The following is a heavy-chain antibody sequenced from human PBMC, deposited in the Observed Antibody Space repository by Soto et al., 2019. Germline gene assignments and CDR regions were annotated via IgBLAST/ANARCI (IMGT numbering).Heavy chain of an antibody. D-gene: IGHD3-16*01. V-gene: IGHV1-69*01. J-gene: IGHJ6*02. Sequence: QVQLVQSGAEVKKPGSSVKVSCKASGGTFSSYAISWVRQAPGQGLEWMGGIIPIFGTANYAKKFRGRVTITADETTSTADMELSSLRSEDTAVYDCAGVLGLGYSGGMDVWGHGSKVIVS. CDR1: GGTFSSYA. CDR3: AGVLGLGYSGGMDV. CDR2: IIPIFGTA.